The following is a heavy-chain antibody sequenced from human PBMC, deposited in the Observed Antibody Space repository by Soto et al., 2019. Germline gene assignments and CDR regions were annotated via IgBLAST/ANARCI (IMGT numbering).Heavy chain of an antibody. Sequence: QVQLVESGGGVVQPGRSLRLSCAASGFTFSSYGMHWVRQAPGKGLEWVAVISYDGSNKYYADSVKGRFTISRDNSKNKLYLQMNSLRAEDTAVYYCAKDLVAARDYGMDVWGQGTTVTVSS. CDR3: AKDLVAARDYGMDV. CDR1: GFTFSSYG. CDR2: ISYDGSNK. J-gene: IGHJ6*02. D-gene: IGHD6-6*01. V-gene: IGHV3-30*18.